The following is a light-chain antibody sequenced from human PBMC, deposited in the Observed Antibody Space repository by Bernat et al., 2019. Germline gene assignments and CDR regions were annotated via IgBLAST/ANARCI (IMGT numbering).Light chain of an antibody. Sequence: QSALTQPASVSGSPGQSITISCTGTSSDVGSYNLVSWYQQHPGKAPKLMIFDVNKRPSGVPDRFSGSKSGNTASLTISGLQAEDEADYYCCSYAGNTAWVFGGGTKVTVL. J-gene: IGLJ3*02. V-gene: IGLV2-23*02. CDR1: SSDVGSYNL. CDR2: DVN. CDR3: CSYAGNTAWV.